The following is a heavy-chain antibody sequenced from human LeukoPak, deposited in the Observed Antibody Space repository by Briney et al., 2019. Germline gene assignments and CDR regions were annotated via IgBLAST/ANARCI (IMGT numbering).Heavy chain of an antibody. CDR2: IYYSGST. CDR3: ASGPPSIAVAGREGYNWFDP. D-gene: IGHD6-19*01. V-gene: IGHV4-59*01. Sequence: SETLSLTCTVSGGSISSYYWSWIRQPPGKGLEWIGYIYYSGSTNYNPSLKSRVTISVDTSKNQFSLKLSSVTAADTAVYYCASGPPSIAVAGREGYNWFDPWGQGTLVTVSS. J-gene: IGHJ5*02. CDR1: GGSISSYY.